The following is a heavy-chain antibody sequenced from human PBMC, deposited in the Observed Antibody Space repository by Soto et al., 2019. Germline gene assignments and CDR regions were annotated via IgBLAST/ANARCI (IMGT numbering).Heavy chain of an antibody. D-gene: IGHD3-3*01. J-gene: IGHJ4*02. V-gene: IGHV3-23*01. CDR2: ISGSGGST. CDR3: AKGEAHYDFWSGYYTPFDY. CDR1: GFTFSSYA. Sequence: GGYLRLSCAASGFTFSSYAMSWVRQAPGKGLEWVSAISGSGGSTYYADSVRGRFTISRDNSKNTLYLQMNSLRAEDTAVYYCAKGEAHYDFWSGYYTPFDYWGQGTLVTVSS.